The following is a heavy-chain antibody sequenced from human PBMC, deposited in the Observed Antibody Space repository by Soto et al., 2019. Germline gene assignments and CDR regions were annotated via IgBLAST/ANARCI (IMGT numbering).Heavy chain of an antibody. CDR2: IYYSGST. D-gene: IGHD3-10*01. CDR3: ARTIAPPYYFDY. CDR1: DGSISSGDYY. J-gene: IGHJ4*02. V-gene: IGHV4-30-4*01. Sequence: SETLSLTCTVSDGSISSGDYYWSWIRQPPGKGLEWIGYIYYSGSTFYKPSLKSRVTISADTSKNQFSLKLSSVTTADTAVYYCARTIAPPYYFDYWGQGTLVTVSS.